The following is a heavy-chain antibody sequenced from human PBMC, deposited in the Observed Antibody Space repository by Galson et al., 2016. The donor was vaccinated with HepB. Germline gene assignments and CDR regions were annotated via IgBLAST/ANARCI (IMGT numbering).Heavy chain of an antibody. V-gene: IGHV4-30-2*01. Sequence: TLSLTCTVSGGSISSGGYSWTWIRQPPGKGLEWIGYKYHSGSTYYKPSLKSRATISVDRSKNHFSLQLSSVTAADTAVYYCARAEGYCSSASCHGGFDYWGQGTLVTVSS. J-gene: IGHJ4*02. CDR1: GGSISSGGYS. D-gene: IGHD2-2*01. CDR3: ARAEGYCSSASCHGGFDY. CDR2: KYHSGST.